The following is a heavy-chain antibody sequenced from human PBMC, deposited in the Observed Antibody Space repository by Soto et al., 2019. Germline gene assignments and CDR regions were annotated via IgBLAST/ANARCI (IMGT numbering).Heavy chain of an antibody. V-gene: IGHV4-31*03. Sequence: QVQLQESGPGLVKPSQTLSLTYTVSGGSISSGAYYWSWIRQHPGKGLEWIGYIYYSGSTYYNPSLKSRVTISVDTSKNQFSLKLSSVTAADTAVYYCATRTDYYYGSGSLGGMDVWGQGTTVTVSS. CDR1: GGSISSGAYY. CDR3: ATRTDYYYGSGSLGGMDV. CDR2: IYYSGST. J-gene: IGHJ6*02. D-gene: IGHD3-10*01.